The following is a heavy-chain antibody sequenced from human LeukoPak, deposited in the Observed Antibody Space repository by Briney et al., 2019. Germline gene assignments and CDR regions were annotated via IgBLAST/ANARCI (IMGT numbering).Heavy chain of an antibody. CDR1: GFTFSSYW. V-gene: IGHV3-7*01. CDR3: ARGLSGYEDGHFDY. CDR2: IKQDGSEK. J-gene: IGHJ4*02. Sequence: GGSQRLSCAASGFTFSSYWMSWVRQAPGKGLEWVANIKQDGSEKYYVDSVKGRFTISRDNAKNSLYLQMNSLRAEDTAVYYCARGLSGYEDGHFDYWGQGTLVTVSS. D-gene: IGHD5-12*01.